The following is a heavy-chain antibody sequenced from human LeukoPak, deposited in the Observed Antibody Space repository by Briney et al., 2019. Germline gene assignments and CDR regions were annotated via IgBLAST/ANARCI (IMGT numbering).Heavy chain of an antibody. CDR3: ARWLPAEYFQH. J-gene: IGHJ1*01. Sequence: ASVKVSCKASGYTFTSYGISSVRQAPGQGVEWMGWISAYNGNTNYAQKLQGRVTMTTDTSTSTAYMQLRSLRSDDTAVYYCARWLPAEYFQHWGQGTLVTVSS. CDR2: ISAYNGNT. CDR1: GYTFTSYG. V-gene: IGHV1-18*01. D-gene: IGHD6-19*01.